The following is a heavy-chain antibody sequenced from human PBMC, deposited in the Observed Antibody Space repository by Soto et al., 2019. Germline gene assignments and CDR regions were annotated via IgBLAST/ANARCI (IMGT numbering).Heavy chain of an antibody. CDR3: AKSNYGSGSSNYFDY. V-gene: IGHV3-23*01. CDR2: ISGSGGST. Sequence: EVQLLESGGGLVQPGGSLRLSCAASGFTFSSYAMSWVRQAPGKGLEWVSAISGSGGSTYYADSVKGRFTISRDNYKNTLYLQMNSLRAEDTAVYYCAKSNYGSGSSNYFDYWGQGTLVTVSS. CDR1: GFTFSSYA. J-gene: IGHJ4*02. D-gene: IGHD3-10*01.